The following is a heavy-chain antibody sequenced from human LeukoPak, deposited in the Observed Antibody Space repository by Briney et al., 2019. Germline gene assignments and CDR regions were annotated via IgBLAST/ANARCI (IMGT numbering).Heavy chain of an antibody. CDR2: INHSGST. J-gene: IGHJ6*02. D-gene: IGHD3-9*01. V-gene: IGHV4-34*01. CDR3: ARGSQVLRYFDWSDYGMDV. CDR1: GGSFSGYY. Sequence: SETLSLTCAVYGGSFSGYYGSWIRQPPGKGLEWIGEINHSGSTNYNPSLKSRVTISVDTSKNQFSLKLSSVTAADTAVYYCARGSQVLRYFDWSDYGMDVWGQGTTVTVSS.